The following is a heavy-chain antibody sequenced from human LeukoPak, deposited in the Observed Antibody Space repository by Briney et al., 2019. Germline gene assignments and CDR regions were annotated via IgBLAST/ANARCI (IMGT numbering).Heavy chain of an antibody. CDR3: AIGLFDIVVVPAAPYFDY. V-gene: IGHV4-34*01. D-gene: IGHD2-2*01. J-gene: IGHJ4*02. Sequence: SDTLSLTCAVYGGSFSGYYWSWIRQPPGKGLEWIGEINHSGSTNYNTSLKSRVTISVDTSKSQFSLKLSTVTAADTAVYYCAIGLFDIVVVPAAPYFDYWGQGTLVTVSS. CDR2: INHSGST. CDR1: GGSFSGYY.